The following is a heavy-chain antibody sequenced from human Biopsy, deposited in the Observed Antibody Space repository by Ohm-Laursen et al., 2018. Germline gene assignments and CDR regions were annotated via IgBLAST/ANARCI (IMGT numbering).Heavy chain of an antibody. V-gene: IGHV4-31*03. CDR3: VREPKTGTAEAWYFDL. Sequence: SHTLSLTCSVSVASVKTSGYFWAWIRQRPGKGLEWIGYISYNERTHYNPSLTSRLAISFDTSNNRVSLQLRSVSVAATAVYYCVREPKTGTAEAWYFDLWGRGSPVTVPS. CDR2: ISYNERT. CDR1: VASVKTSGYF. D-gene: IGHD3-9*01. J-gene: IGHJ2*01.